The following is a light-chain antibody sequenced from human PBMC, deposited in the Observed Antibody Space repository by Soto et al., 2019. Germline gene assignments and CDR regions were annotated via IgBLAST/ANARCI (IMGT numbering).Light chain of an antibody. CDR1: QGIRID. V-gene: IGKV1-27*01. CDR2: AAS. Sequence: IQMTQSPSSLSASVGDRVTITCRASQGIRIDLGWYQQKPGKAPKLLIYAASTLQAGVPSRFSGSGSGTDFTLTISSLQPEDVAAYYCQKYNSAPLTFGGGTKV. J-gene: IGKJ4*01. CDR3: QKYNSAPLT.